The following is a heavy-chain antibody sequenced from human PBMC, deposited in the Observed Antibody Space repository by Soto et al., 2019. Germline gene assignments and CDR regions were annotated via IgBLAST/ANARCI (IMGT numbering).Heavy chain of an antibody. V-gene: IGHV1-18*01. Sequence: AAVKVSCKACGCTFTRYGISWVRQAPGQGLEWMGWISAYNGNTNYAQKLQGRVTMTTDTSTSTAYMELRSLRSDDTAVYYCARDEDYSGYDPPYYYFDYWGQGTLVTVSS. CDR3: ARDEDYSGYDPPYYYFDY. CDR2: ISAYNGNT. J-gene: IGHJ4*02. D-gene: IGHD5-12*01. CDR1: GCTFTRYG.